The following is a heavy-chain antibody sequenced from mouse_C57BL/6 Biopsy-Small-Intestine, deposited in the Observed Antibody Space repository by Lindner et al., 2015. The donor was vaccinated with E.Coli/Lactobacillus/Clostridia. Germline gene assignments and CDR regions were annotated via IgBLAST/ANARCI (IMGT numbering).Heavy chain of an antibody. CDR1: GYTFTAYY. V-gene: IGHV1-84*02. CDR2: ISGYNGKP. D-gene: IGHD5-1-1*01. Sequence: SVKVSCKASGYTFTAYYMHWVRQAPGQGLEWMGWISGYNGKPKYAQKVQGRVTLTTDTSTSTAYMEMTSLRSDDTAVYFCARDPIVAIPAALLGFGPEPKPDEALDIWGQGTMVTVSS. CDR3: ARDPIVAIPAALLGFGPEPKPDEALDI. J-gene: IGHJ3*01.